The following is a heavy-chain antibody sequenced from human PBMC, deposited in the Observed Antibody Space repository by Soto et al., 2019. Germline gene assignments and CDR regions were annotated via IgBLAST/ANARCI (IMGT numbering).Heavy chain of an antibody. CDR1: GGSFSGYY. CDR2: INHSGST. Sequence: SETLSLTCAVYGGSFSGYYWSWIRQPPGKGLEWIGEINHSGSTNYNPSLKSRVTISVDTSKNQFSLKLSSVTAADTAVYYCARGRRITMVRGVYDYWGQGTLVTVS. J-gene: IGHJ4*02. CDR3: ARGRRITMVRGVYDY. D-gene: IGHD3-10*01. V-gene: IGHV4-34*01.